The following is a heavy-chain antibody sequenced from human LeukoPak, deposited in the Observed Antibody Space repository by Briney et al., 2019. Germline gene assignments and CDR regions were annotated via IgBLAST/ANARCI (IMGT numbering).Heavy chain of an antibody. J-gene: IGHJ4*02. Sequence: PSETLSLTCAVYGGSFSGYYWSWIRQPPGKGLEWIGEINHSGSTNYNPSPKSRVTISVDTSKNQFSLKLSSVTAADTAVYYCARAGDDFWSGYYHFDYWGQGTLVTVSS. CDR2: INHSGST. CDR3: ARAGDDFWSGYYHFDY. V-gene: IGHV4-34*01. D-gene: IGHD3-3*01. CDR1: GGSFSGYY.